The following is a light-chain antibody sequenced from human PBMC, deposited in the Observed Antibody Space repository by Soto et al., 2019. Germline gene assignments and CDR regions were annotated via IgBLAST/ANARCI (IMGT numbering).Light chain of an antibody. J-gene: IGKJ4*01. CDR2: GAS. V-gene: IGKV1-9*01. Sequence: DIQLTQSPSFLSASVGDRVTSSCRASQDISDYLAWYQQKPGKAPKLLIYGASTLQSGVPSRFSGSASGTEFTLTISSLQPEDFATYFCQQFNAYPLTFGGGTKLEIK. CDR1: QDISDY. CDR3: QQFNAYPLT.